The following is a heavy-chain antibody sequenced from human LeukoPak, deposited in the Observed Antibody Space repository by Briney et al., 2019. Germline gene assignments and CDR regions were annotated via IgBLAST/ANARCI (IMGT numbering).Heavy chain of an antibody. CDR3: AKDGIFGVS. V-gene: IGHV3-30*18. J-gene: IGHJ4*02. CDR1: GFTFSSYG. CDR2: ISYDGSNK. D-gene: IGHD3-3*01. Sequence: GTSLTLSCAASGFTFSSYGMPWVRQAPGKGLEWVAVISYDGSNKYYADSVKGRFTISRDNSKNTLYLKMNSLRAEDTAVYYCAKDGIFGVSWGQGTLVTVSS.